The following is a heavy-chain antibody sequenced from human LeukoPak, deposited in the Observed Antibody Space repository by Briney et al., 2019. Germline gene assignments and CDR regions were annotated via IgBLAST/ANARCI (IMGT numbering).Heavy chain of an antibody. CDR1: GFTFSSHS. J-gene: IGHJ5*02. CDR3: ARKPTYYDILTGYRPNWFDP. V-gene: IGHV3-74*01. Sequence: GGSLRLSCAASGFTFSSHSMNWVRQAPGKGLVWVSRINSDGSSTSYADSVKGRFTISRDNAKNTLYLQMNSLRAEDTAVYYCARKPTYYDILTGYRPNWFDPWGQGTLVTVSS. D-gene: IGHD3-9*01. CDR2: INSDGSST.